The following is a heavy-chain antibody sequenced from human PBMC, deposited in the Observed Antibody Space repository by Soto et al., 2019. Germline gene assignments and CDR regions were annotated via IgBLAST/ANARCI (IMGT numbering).Heavy chain of an antibody. CDR3: VFMITVGGVIVIPDGVNWFDP. Sequence: QVQLVQSGAEVKKPGSSVKVSCKASGGTFSSYAISWVRQAPGQGLEWMGGIIPIFGTANYAQKFQGRVTVTAAEATSTAYMELRSLRSEDTAVYYCVFMITVGGVIVIPDGVNWFDPWGQGTLVTVSS. V-gene: IGHV1-69*01. J-gene: IGHJ5*02. CDR2: IIPIFGTA. D-gene: IGHD3-16*02. CDR1: GGTFSSYA.